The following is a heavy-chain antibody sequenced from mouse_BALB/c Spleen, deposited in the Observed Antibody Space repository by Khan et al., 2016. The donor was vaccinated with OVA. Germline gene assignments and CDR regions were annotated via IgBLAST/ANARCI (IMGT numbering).Heavy chain of an antibody. CDR3: ARDGSRYSYAMDY. CDR2: ISYSGST. V-gene: IGHV3-2*02. Sequence: EVQLQESGPGLVKPSQSLSLTCTVTGYSITSDYAWNWIRQFPGNKLEWMGYISYSGSTNYNPALKSRISITRDTSKNQFFLQLNSVTTEDTATYYCARDGSRYSYAMDYWCQGTSVTVSS. CDR1: GYSITSDYA. J-gene: IGHJ4*01. D-gene: IGHD2-3*01.